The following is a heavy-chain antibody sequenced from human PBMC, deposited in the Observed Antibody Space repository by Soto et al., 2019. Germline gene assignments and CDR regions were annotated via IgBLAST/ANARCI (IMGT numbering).Heavy chain of an antibody. CDR2: IKSKTDGGTT. CDR1: GFTFSNAW. J-gene: IGHJ6*02. CDR3: TTRHRYCSGGSCPEVNYYYYYGMDV. Sequence: GGSLRLSCAASGFTFSNAWMNWVRQAPGKGLEWVGRIKSKTDGGTTDYAAPVKGRFTISRDDSKNTLYLQMNSLKTEDTAVYYCTTRHRYCSGGSCPEVNYYYYYGMDVWGQGTTVTVSS. V-gene: IGHV3-15*07. D-gene: IGHD2-15*01.